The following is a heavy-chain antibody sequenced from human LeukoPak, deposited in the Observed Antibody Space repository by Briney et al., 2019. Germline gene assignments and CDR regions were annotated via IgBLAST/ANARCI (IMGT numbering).Heavy chain of an antibody. V-gene: IGHV1-69*13. J-gene: IGHJ3*02. Sequence: SVKVSCXASGGTFSSYAISWVRPAPGQGLVWMGGIIPIFGTANYAQKFQGRVTITADESTSTPYMELSSLRSEDTAVYYCASRGGVLLWFGELKVAFDIWGQGTMVTVSS. CDR2: IIPIFGTA. D-gene: IGHD3-10*01. CDR3: ASRGGVLLWFGELKVAFDI. CDR1: GGTFSSYA.